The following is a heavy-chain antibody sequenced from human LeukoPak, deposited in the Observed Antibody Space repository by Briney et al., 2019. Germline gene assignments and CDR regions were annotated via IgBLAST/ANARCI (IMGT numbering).Heavy chain of an antibody. Sequence: GGSLRLSCAASGFTFSSSEMNWVRQAPGKGLEWVSYISSSGATIYYADSVKGRSTISRDNGKNSLYLQMNSLRAQDTAVYYCARGWRTGSSWGQGTLVTVSS. CDR3: ARGWRTGSS. CDR1: GFTFSSSE. CDR2: ISSSGATI. V-gene: IGHV3-48*03. J-gene: IGHJ5*02. D-gene: IGHD1-26*01.